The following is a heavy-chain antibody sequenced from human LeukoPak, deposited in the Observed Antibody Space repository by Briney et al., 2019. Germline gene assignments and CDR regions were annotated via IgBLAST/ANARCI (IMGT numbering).Heavy chain of an antibody. CDR2: ISAYNGNT. CDR3: TTTPHYYYYYMDV. D-gene: IGHD4-17*01. V-gene: IGHV1-18*01. CDR1: GYTFTSYG. J-gene: IGHJ6*03. Sequence: ASVKVSCKASGYTFTSYGISWVRQAPGQGLEWMGWISAYNGNTNYAQKLQGRVTMTTDTSTSTAFMELRSLRSDDTAVYYCTTTPHYYYYYMDVWGKGTTVTVSS.